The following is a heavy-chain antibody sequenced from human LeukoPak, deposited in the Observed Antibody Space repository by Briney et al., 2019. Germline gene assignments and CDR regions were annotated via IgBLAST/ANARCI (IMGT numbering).Heavy chain of an antibody. J-gene: IGHJ4*02. CDR3: AKDRDVVVVAATVVDY. CDR2: ISGSGGST. CDR1: GFTFSSYA. D-gene: IGHD2-15*01. V-gene: IGHV3-23*01. Sequence: PGGSLRLSCAASGFTFSSYAMSWVRQAPGQGLEWVSAISGSGGSTYYADSVKGRFTISRDNSKNTLYLQMNSLRAEDTAVYYCAKDRDVVVVAATVVDYWGQGTPVTVSS.